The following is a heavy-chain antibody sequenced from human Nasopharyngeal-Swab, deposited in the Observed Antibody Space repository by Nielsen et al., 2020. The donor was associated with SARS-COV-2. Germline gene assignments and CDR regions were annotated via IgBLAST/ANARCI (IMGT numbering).Heavy chain of an antibody. J-gene: IGHJ6*03. CDR2: ISWNSGSI. CDR3: AKDHCSGGSCYSRRVPYYYYMDV. CDR1: GFTFDDYA. D-gene: IGHD2-15*01. Sequence: GGSLRLSCAASGFTFDDYAMHWVRQAPGKGLEWVSGISWNSGSIGYADSVKGRFTISRDNAKNSLYLQMNSLRAEDTAVYYCAKDHCSGGSCYSRRVPYYYYMDVWGKGTTVTVSS. V-gene: IGHV3-9*01.